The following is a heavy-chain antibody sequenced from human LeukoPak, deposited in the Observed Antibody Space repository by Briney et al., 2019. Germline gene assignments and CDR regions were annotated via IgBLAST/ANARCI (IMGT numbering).Heavy chain of an antibody. CDR3: ARSQGRVRGADYYFDY. CDR1: GGSISSGGYS. CDR2: IYHSGST. V-gene: IGHV4-30-2*01. Sequence: SETLSLTCAVSGGSISSGGYSWSWIRQPPGKGLEWIGYIYHSGSTYYNPSLKSRVTISVDRSRNQFSLKLSSVTAADTAVYYCARSQGRVRGADYYFDYWGQGTLVTVSS. J-gene: IGHJ4*02.